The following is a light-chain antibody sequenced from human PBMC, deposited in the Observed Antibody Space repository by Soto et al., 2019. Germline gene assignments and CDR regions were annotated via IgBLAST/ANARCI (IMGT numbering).Light chain of an antibody. CDR3: QQYNNWPIT. CDR2: GAS. Sequence: EIVMTQSPDTLSVSPGERVTLSCRASQNVGTNLAWYQQKPGQAPRLLIYGASTRATGFPARFSGSGSVTEFTLTISSLQSGDIAVYYCQQYNNWPITFGQGTRLEIK. CDR1: QNVGTN. V-gene: IGKV3-15*01. J-gene: IGKJ5*01.